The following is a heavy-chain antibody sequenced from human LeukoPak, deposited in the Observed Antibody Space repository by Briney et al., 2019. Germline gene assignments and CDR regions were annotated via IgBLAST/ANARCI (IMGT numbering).Heavy chain of an antibody. CDR3: ARAGEAVAGTFIWAFDI. J-gene: IGHJ3*02. V-gene: IGHV6-1*01. CDR2: TYYRSKWYN. CDR1: GDSVSSNSAA. D-gene: IGHD6-19*01. Sequence: PSQTLSLTCAISGDSVSSNSAAWNWIRQSPSRGLEWLGRTYYRSKWYNDYAVSVKSRITISPDTSKNQFSLHLNSVTPEDTALYYCARAGEAVAGTFIWAFDIWGQGTMVTVSS.